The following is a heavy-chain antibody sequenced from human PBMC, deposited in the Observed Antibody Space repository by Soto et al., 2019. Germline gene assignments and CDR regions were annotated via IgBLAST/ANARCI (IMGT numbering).Heavy chain of an antibody. D-gene: IGHD2-8*01. V-gene: IGHV1-69*06. CDR3: ASGVTNGVVWSNTRLGY. J-gene: IGHJ4*02. CDR2: IIPIFGTA. Sequence: ASVKVSCKASGGTFSSYAISWVRQAPGQGLEWMGGIIPIFGTANYAQKFQGRVTITADKSTSTAYMELSSLRSEDTAVYYCASGVTNGVVWSNTRLGYWGQGTLVTVSS. CDR1: GGTFSSYA.